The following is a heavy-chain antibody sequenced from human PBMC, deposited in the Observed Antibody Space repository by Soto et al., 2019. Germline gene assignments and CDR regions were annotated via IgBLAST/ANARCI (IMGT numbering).Heavy chain of an antibody. CDR3: VSGPGTTADY. J-gene: IGHJ4*02. D-gene: IGHD1-1*01. V-gene: IGHV4-39*01. CDR1: GGSISSTRYY. Sequence: QLQLQESGPGLVKPSETLSLTCTVSGGSISSTRYYWGWIRQPPGKGMEWIGTTYYTGSTYYNPSLKSRVTISVYMSTNQFSLQVRSVTAADTAVYYCVSGPGTTADYWGQGTLVTVSS. CDR2: TYYTGST.